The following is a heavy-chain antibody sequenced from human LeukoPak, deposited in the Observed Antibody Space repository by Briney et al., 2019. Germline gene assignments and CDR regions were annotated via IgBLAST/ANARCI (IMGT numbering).Heavy chain of an antibody. J-gene: IGHJ3*02. D-gene: IGHD3-10*01. V-gene: IGHV4-59*01. Sequence: PSETLSLTCTVSGGSISSYYWSWIRQPPGKGLEGIGYIYYSGSTNYSPSLKSRVTISVDTSKNRFSLKLSSVTAADTAVYYCPRGSPSGAFDIWGQGTMVTVSS. CDR1: GGSISSYY. CDR2: IYYSGST. CDR3: PRGSPSGAFDI.